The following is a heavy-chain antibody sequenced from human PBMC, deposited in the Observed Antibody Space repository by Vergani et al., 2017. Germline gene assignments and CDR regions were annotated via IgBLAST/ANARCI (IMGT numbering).Heavy chain of an antibody. CDR2: ISGSGGST. Sequence: EVQLLESGGGLVQPGGSLRLSCAASGFTFSSYAMCWVRQAPGKGLEWVSAISGSGGSTYYADSVKGRFTISRDNSKNTLYLQMNSLRAEDTAVYYCAKPSAGVFGVENMYYYYGMDVWGQGTTVTVSS. CDR1: GFTFSSYA. D-gene: IGHD3-3*01. J-gene: IGHJ6*02. CDR3: AKPSAGVFGVENMYYYYGMDV. V-gene: IGHV3-23*01.